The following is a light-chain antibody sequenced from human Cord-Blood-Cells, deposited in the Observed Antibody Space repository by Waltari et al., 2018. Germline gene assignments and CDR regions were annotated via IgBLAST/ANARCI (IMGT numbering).Light chain of an antibody. CDR1: QSISSW. CDR3: QQYNSYSQT. J-gene: IGKJ1*01. CDR2: DAS. Sequence: DIQMTQSPSTLSASVGDRVTITCRASQSISSWLAWYQQKPGKAPKLLIDDASSLESGVPSSFSGSGSGTEFTLTISSLQPDDFATYYCQQYNSYSQTFGQGTKVEIK. V-gene: IGKV1-5*01.